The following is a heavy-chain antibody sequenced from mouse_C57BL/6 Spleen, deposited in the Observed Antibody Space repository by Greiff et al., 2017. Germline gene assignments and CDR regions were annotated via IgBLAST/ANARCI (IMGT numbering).Heavy chain of an antibody. CDR3: VRENYYDYDVVFAY. D-gene: IGHD2-4*01. Sequence: EVQLVESGGGLVQPKGSLKLSCAASGFTFNTYAMHWVRQAPGKGLEWVARIRSKSSNYATYYADSVKDRFTISRDDSQSMLYLQMNNLKTEDTAMYYCVRENYYDYDVVFAYWGQGTLVTVSA. CDR1: GFTFNTYA. J-gene: IGHJ3*01. CDR2: IRSKSSNYAT. V-gene: IGHV10-3*01.